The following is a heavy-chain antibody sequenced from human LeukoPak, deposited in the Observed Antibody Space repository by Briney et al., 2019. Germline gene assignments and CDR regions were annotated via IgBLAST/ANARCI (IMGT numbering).Heavy chain of an antibody. CDR3: ARVNEIESFWSGSTRGYYMDV. Sequence: SETLSLTCTVSGGSISSYYWSWIRQPPGRGLEWIGSIHYSGSTSSNPSLRSRVTISVDKSKNQFSLKLSSVTAADTAVYYCARVNEIESFWSGSTRGYYMDVWGKGTTVTVSS. V-gene: IGHV4-59*01. D-gene: IGHD3-3*01. CDR2: IHYSGST. CDR1: GGSISSYY. J-gene: IGHJ6*03.